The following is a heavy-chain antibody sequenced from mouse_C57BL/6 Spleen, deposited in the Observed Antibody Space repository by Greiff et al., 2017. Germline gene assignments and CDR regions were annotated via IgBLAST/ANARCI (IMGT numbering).Heavy chain of an antibody. Sequence: QVQLQQPGAELVKPGASVKLSCKASGYTFTSYWMHWVKQRPGRGLEWIGRIDPNSGGTKYNEKFKSKAALTVDKPSSTAYIQVSSLTSEDSAVYYCARARGFITTVYLYVWGTGTTVTVSS. J-gene: IGHJ1*03. CDR1: GYTFTSYW. V-gene: IGHV1-72*01. CDR2: IDPNSGGT. D-gene: IGHD1-1*01. CDR3: ARARGFITTVYLYV.